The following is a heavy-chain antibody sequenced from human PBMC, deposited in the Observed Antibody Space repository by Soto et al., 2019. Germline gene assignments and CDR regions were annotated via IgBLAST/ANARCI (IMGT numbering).Heavy chain of an antibody. D-gene: IGHD4-17*01. CDR1: GYNFITYD. CDR2: MSPNSGHA. Sequence: QVQLVQSGAEVKKPGASVKVSCKASGYNFITYDINWVRQSTGHGLEWVGWMSPNSGHAGYAPKFQGRVTMTRDTSISTAYMELSSLRSEDTAVYYCARDYGANSGWFDPWGQGTLVTVSS. CDR3: ARDYGANSGWFDP. V-gene: IGHV1-8*01. J-gene: IGHJ5*02.